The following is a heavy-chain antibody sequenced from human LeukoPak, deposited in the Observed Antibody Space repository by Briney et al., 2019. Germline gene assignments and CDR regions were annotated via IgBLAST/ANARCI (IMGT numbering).Heavy chain of an antibody. CDR1: GYTFTGYY. J-gene: IGHJ4*02. D-gene: IGHD3-10*01. V-gene: IGHV1-2*06. CDR3: ARDRGKVANDY. CDR2: INPDSGGP. Sequence: ASVKVSCKASGYTFTGYYIHWMQQAPGQGLEWMGRINPDSGGPNYAHKFQGRVTMTRDTSISTAYMDLSRLTSDDTAVYFCARDRGKVANDYWGQGTLVIVSS.